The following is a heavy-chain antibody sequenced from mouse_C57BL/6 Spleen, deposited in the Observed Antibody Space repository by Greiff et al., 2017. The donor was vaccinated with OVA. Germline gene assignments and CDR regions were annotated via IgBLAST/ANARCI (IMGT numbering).Heavy chain of an antibody. D-gene: IGHD1-1*01. Sequence: VQLQQSGPELVKPGASVKISCKASGYAFSSSWMNWVKQRPGKGLEWIGRIYPGDGDTNYNGKFKGKATLTADKSSSTAYMQLSSLTSEDSAVYVCARCRITTVEDAMDYWGQGTSVTVSS. CDR3: ARCRITTVEDAMDY. V-gene: IGHV1-82*01. J-gene: IGHJ4*01. CDR1: GYAFSSSW. CDR2: IYPGDGDT.